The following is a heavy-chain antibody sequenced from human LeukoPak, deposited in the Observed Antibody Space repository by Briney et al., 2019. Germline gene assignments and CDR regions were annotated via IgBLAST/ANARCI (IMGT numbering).Heavy chain of an antibody. CDR1: GFTVSSNY. CDR2: IYSGGST. V-gene: IGHV3-66*01. J-gene: IGHJ4*02. CDR3: ARESRDYFDY. D-gene: IGHD2-2*01. Sequence: GGSLRPSCAASGFTVSSNYMSWVRQAPGKGLEWVSVIYSGGSTYYADSVKGRFTISRDNSKNTLYLQMNSLRAEDTAVYYCARESRDYFDYWGQGTLVTVSS.